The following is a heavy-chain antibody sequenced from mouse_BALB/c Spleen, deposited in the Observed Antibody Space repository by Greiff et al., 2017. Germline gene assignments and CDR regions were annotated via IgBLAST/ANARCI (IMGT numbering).Heavy chain of an antibody. J-gene: IGHJ4*01. CDR2: IRLKSNNYAT. V-gene: IGHV6-6*02. CDR3: TPYYGNYPYAMDY. Sequence: EVKLVESGGGLVQPGGSMKLSCVASGFTFSNYWMNWVRPSPEKGLEWVAEIRLKSNNYATHYAESVKGRFTISRDDSKSSVYLQMNNLRAEDTGIYYCTPYYGNYPYAMDYWGQGTSVTVSS. CDR1: GFTFSNYW. D-gene: IGHD2-10*01.